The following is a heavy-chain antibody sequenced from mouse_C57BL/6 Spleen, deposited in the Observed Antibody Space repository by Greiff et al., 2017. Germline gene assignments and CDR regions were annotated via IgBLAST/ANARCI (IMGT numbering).Heavy chain of an antibody. CDR2: IYPGDGDT. CDR1: GYAFSSSW. V-gene: IGHV1-82*01. CDR3: ARSWYYAMDY. J-gene: IGHJ4*01. Sequence: QVQLQQSGPELVKPGASVKISCKASGYAFSSSWMNWVKQRPGKGLEWIGRIYPGDGDTNYNGKFKGKATLTAAKSSSPAYMQLSSLTSEDSAVYFCARSWYYAMDYWGQGTSVTVSS.